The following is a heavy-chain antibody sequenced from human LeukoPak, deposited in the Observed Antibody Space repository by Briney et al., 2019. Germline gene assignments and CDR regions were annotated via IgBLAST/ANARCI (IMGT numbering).Heavy chain of an antibody. D-gene: IGHD3-10*01. CDR1: GFTFGHYA. J-gene: IGHJ5*01. V-gene: IGHV3-9*01. CDR3: AKTFGLGSYYKPWFDS. Sequence: GGSLRLSCAASGFTFGHYAMHWVRHTPGKGLEWVSGISWNSDTMGYADSVKGRFTISRDNATNSLSLQMNSLRVEDTAFYYCAKTFGLGSYYKPWFDSWGQGTLVTVSS. CDR2: ISWNSDTM.